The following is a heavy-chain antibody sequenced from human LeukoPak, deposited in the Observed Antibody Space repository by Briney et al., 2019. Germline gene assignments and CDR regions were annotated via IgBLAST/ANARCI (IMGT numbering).Heavy chain of an antibody. V-gene: IGHV3-23*01. CDR3: VPPYYFAY. D-gene: IGHD2-21*01. J-gene: IGHJ4*02. CDR1: GFTFSSYA. Sequence: GGSLRLSCVASGFTFSSYAMSWVRQAPGKGLEWVSAISDSGAGTYYADSVKGRFTIYRDNSKNALYLQMNSLTAEDTAVYYCVPPYYFAYWGQGTLVTVSS. CDR2: ISDSGAGT.